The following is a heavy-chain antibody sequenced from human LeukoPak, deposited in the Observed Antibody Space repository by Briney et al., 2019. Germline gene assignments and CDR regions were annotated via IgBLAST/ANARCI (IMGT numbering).Heavy chain of an antibody. J-gene: IGHJ3*01. CDR2: INTNTGNP. CDR1: GYTFSSYA. CDR3: ARDIELDIVVVPAAIL. D-gene: IGHD2-2*02. V-gene: IGHV7-4-1*02. Sequence: ASVKVSCKASGYTFSSYAMHWVRQAPGQGPEYMGWINTNTGNPTYAQGFTGRFVFSLDTSVSTAYLQISSLKAEDTAVYYCARDIELDIVVVPAAILWGQGTMVTVSS.